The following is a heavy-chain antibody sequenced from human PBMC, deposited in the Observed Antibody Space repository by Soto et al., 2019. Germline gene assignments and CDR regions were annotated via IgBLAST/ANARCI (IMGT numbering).Heavy chain of an antibody. CDR1: GFTFRSSP. Sequence: EVQLWESGGGLVQPGGSLRLSCAVSGFTFRSSPMSWVRRAPGKGLEWVSGINGGDDSEHYVDSVGGRFTIIRDNSTHSLLLQMNSLRVEHTAIYCCTKDSHWGIISPTQDNWGQGTQVTVSS. CDR2: INGGDDSE. J-gene: IGHJ4*02. D-gene: IGHD3-16*01. V-gene: IGHV3-23*01. CDR3: TKDSHWGIISPTQDN.